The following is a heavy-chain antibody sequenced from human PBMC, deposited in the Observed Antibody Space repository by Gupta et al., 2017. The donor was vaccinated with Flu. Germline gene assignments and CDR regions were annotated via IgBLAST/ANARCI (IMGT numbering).Heavy chain of an antibody. D-gene: IGHD6-19*01. CDR3: AKARLALKDAFNI. CDR1: RSTFSTSA. J-gene: IGHJ3*02. V-gene: IGHV3-23*01. Sequence: EVQLLVSGGGLVQQGGSLRLSCTVSRSTFSTSAMPWIRQAPGKGLEWVSTISYSDGSTYYADSVKGRFTISRDNSKHTLYLQMNSVRVEDTAVYYCAKARLALKDAFNIWGQGTMVTVSS. CDR2: ISYSDGST.